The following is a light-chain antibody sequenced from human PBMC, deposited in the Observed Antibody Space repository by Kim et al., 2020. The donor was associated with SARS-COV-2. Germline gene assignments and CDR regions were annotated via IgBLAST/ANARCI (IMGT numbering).Light chain of an antibody. CDR3: CSKV. CDR1: SSDIGGYNH. Sequence: SVSGSPGQSVTISCTGTSSDIGGYNHVSWYQQYPGKAPKLIIYSVTQRPSGVPDRFSGSKSGNTASLTISRLLDEDEADYYCCSKVFGGGTKVTVL. CDR2: SVT. V-gene: IGLV2-11*01. J-gene: IGLJ2*01.